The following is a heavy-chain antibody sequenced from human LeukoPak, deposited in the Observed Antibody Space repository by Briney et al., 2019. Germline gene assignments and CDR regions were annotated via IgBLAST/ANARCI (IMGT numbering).Heavy chain of an antibody. D-gene: IGHD4-11*01. CDR1: GGSLSSYY. CDR3: ARDLVTTRDYYFDY. CDR2: IYTSGST. Sequence: SETLSHTCTVSGGSLSSYYWSWIRQPAGKGLEWIGRIYTSGSTNYNPSLKSRVTMSVDTSKNQFSLKLSSVTAADTAVYYCARDLVTTRDYYFDYWGQGTLVTVSS. V-gene: IGHV4-4*07. J-gene: IGHJ4*02.